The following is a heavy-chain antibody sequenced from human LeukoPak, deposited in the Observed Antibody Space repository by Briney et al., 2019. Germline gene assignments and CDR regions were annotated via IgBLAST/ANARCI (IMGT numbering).Heavy chain of an antibody. V-gene: IGHV3-53*01. CDR1: GFTVSSNY. CDR2: IYSGGST. Sequence: PGGSLRLSCAASGFTVSSNYMSWVRQAPGKGLEWVSVIYSGGSTYYADSVKGRFTISRDNSKNTLYLQMNSLRAEDTAVYYCAREAFDDFWSGYKTDDYYYYYMDVWGKGTTVTVSS. CDR3: AREAFDDFWSGYKTDDYYYYYMDV. D-gene: IGHD3-3*01. J-gene: IGHJ6*03.